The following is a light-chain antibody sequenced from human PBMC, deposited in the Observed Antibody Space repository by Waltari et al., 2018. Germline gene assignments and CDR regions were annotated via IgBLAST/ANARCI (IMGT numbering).Light chain of an antibody. CDR2: DAS. CDR1: QDISKS. Sequence: DIQMTPSPSSLSASVGDRVTITCQASQDISKSLNRFQQKPGKAPKVLIYDASNLRTGVPSRFSGSGSGTHFTFTISSLQPEDIATYYCQHYANLPLTFGGGTNVDIK. V-gene: IGKV1-33*01. J-gene: IGKJ4*01. CDR3: QHYANLPLT.